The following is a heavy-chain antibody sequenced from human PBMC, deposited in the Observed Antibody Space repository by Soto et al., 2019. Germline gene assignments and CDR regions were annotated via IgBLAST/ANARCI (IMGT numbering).Heavy chain of an antibody. CDR1: GFTFSSYA. V-gene: IGHV3-30-3*01. J-gene: IGHJ4*02. Sequence: QVQLVESGGGVVQPGRSLRLSCAASGFTFSSYAMHWVRQAPGKGLEWVAVISYDGSNKYYADSVKGRFTISRDNSKNPLYLQMNSLRAEDTAVYYCARHHGQQQLVKSYFDYWGQGTLVTVSS. CDR2: ISYDGSNK. CDR3: ARHHGQQQLVKSYFDY. D-gene: IGHD6-13*01.